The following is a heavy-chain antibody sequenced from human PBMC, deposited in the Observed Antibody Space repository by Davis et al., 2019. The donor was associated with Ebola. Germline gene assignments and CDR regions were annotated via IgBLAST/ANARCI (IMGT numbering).Heavy chain of an antibody. Sequence: GESLKISCAASGFTFSSYAMSWVRQAPGKGLEWVSAISGSGGSTYYADSVKGRFTISRDNSKNTLYLQMNSLRAEDTAVYYCAKEGCSSTTCSLDYWGQGTLVTVSS. D-gene: IGHD2-2*01. CDR2: ISGSGGST. CDR1: GFTFSSYA. CDR3: AKEGCSSTTCSLDY. V-gene: IGHV3-23*01. J-gene: IGHJ4*02.